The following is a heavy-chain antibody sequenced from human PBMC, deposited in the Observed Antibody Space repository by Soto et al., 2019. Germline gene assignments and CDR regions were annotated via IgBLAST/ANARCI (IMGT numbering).Heavy chain of an antibody. Sequence: SETLSLTCTVSGGSINNNHYYWGWVRQPPGKGLEWIGSISYSGTTYFNPSLKSRVVKSVDTSRNQFSLRLTSVTAADTAVYYCARCHFLRRCYYNGLVYWGPARQATVFS. CDR3: ARCHFLRRCYYNGLVY. D-gene: IGHD3-10*01. J-gene: IGHJ4*02. V-gene: IGHV4-39*01. CDR2: ISYSGTT. CDR1: GGSINNNHYY.